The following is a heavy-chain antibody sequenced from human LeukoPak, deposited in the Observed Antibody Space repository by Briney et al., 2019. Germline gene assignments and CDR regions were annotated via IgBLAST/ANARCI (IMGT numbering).Heavy chain of an antibody. D-gene: IGHD3-16*01. J-gene: IGHJ6*02. CDR1: GGSISGHY. CDR2: IHYTGKP. CDR3: ARFGVDYDMDV. Sequence: SETLSLTCSVSGGSISGHYWTWIRQPPGKGLEWIGQIHYTGKPDYNPSLKSRITISVDTSKNHVSLQVSSVTAADSVIYYCARFGVDYDMDVWGHGTTVTVFS. V-gene: IGHV4-59*11.